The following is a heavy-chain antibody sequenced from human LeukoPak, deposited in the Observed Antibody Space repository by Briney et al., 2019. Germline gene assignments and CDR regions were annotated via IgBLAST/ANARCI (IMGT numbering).Heavy chain of an antibody. J-gene: IGHJ4*02. CDR2: IVYDGSSK. Sequence: GGSLRLSCAVSGFTFSTYAMQWVRLAPGRGLEWVAVIVYDGSSKYYADSVKGRFTISRDNSKNTLYLQMDDLRADDTAVYFCAKGGAMISADYWGQGTLVTVSS. D-gene: IGHD3-16*01. V-gene: IGHV3-30-3*01. CDR3: AKGGAMISADY. CDR1: GFTFSTYA.